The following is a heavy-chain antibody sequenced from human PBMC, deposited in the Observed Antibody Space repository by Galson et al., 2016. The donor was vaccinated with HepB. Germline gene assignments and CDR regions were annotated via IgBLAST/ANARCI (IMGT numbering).Heavy chain of an antibody. Sequence: QSGAEVKKPGASVKVSCKASGYTFTNYGINWVRQAPGQGLEWMGWISAYNGNTKYAQKFQGRVTMTTDTSTSTAYMELRSLRSDDTAVYYCARGVWPYCSGTGCYEEDYWGQGTLVIVSS. D-gene: IGHD2-2*01. CDR2: ISAYNGNT. J-gene: IGHJ4*02. CDR3: ARGVWPYCSGTGCYEEDY. V-gene: IGHV1-18*04. CDR1: GYTFTNYG.